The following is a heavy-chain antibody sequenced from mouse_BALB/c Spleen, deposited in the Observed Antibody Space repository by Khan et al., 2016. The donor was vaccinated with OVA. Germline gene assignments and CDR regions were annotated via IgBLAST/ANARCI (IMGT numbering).Heavy chain of an antibody. CDR1: GYTFTSYW. V-gene: IGHV1-7*01. D-gene: IGHD2-4*01. J-gene: IGHJ3*01. CDR3: ARSPTMITQFSY. CDR2: INPTTGYT. Sequence: QVQLQQSGAELTKPGASVKMSCKASGYTFTSYWMHWVKQRPGQGLEWIGFINPTTGYTEYNLKFKDKATLTADKSSSTAYMQLSSLTSEDSAVYYCARSPTMITQFSYWGQGTLVTVSA.